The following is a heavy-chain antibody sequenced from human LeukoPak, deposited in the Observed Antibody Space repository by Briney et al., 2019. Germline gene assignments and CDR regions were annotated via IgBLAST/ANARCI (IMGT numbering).Heavy chain of an antibody. CDR1: GYTFTSYG. D-gene: IGHD6-13*01. Sequence: ASVKVSCKASGYTFTSYGISWVRQAPGQGLEWMGWISAYNGNTNYAQKLQGRVTMTTDTSTSTAYMELRSLRSDDTAVYYCAREYSSPIGGDWFDPWGQGTLVTVSS. J-gene: IGHJ5*02. CDR2: ISAYNGNT. CDR3: AREYSSPIGGDWFDP. V-gene: IGHV1-18*01.